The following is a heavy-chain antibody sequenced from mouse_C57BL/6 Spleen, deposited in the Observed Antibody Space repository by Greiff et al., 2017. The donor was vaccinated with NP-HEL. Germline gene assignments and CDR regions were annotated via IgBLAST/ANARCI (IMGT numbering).Heavy chain of an antibody. V-gene: IGHV14-4*01. D-gene: IGHD2-2*01. Sequence: VQLQQSGAELVRPGASVKLSCTASGFNIKDDYMHWVKQRPEQGLEWIGWIDPENGDTEYASKFQGKATITADTSSNTAYLQLSSLTSEDTAVYYCTTPMVTTGDYWGQGTTLTVSS. CDR3: TTPMVTTGDY. CDR2: IDPENGDT. J-gene: IGHJ2*01. CDR1: GFNIKDDY.